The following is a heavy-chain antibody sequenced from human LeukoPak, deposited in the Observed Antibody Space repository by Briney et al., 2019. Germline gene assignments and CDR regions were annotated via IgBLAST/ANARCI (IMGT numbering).Heavy chain of an antibody. Sequence: GGSLRLSCGASGFTFSSYGMHWVRQAPGKGLEWVAFIRYDGSNKYYADSVKGRFTISRDNSKNTLYLQMNSLRAEDTAIYYCAKGDSYCGGDCYPDWGQGTLATVSS. CDR1: GFTFSSYG. CDR3: AKGDSYCGGDCYPD. V-gene: IGHV3-30*02. D-gene: IGHD2-21*02. CDR2: IRYDGSNK. J-gene: IGHJ4*02.